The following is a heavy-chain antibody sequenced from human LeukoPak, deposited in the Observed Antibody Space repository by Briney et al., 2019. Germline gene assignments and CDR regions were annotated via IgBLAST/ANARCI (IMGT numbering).Heavy chain of an antibody. D-gene: IGHD3-3*01. J-gene: IGHJ4*02. CDR1: GFTFSSFG. CDR3: AGDYDFWSGYHD. V-gene: IGHV3-21*01. CDR2: ISSSSSYI. Sequence: GGSLRLSCAASGFTFSSFGMNWVRQAPGKGLEWVSSISSSSSYIYYADSVKGRSTISRDNAKNSLYLQMNSLRAEDTAVYYCAGDYDFWSGYHDWGQGTLVTVSS.